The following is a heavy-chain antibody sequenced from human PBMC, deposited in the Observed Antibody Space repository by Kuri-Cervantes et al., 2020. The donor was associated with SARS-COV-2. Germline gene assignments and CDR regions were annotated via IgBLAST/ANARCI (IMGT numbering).Heavy chain of an antibody. J-gene: IGHJ2*01. CDR3: ARGFRAGPGEYFDL. Sequence: LSLTCAASGFTFSSYGMHWVRQAPGKGLGWVAVIWYDGSNKYYADSVKGRFTISRDNSKNTLYLQMNSLRAEDTAVYYCARGFRAGPGEYFDLWGRGTLVTVSS. D-gene: IGHD3-10*01. V-gene: IGHV3-33*01. CDR1: GFTFSSYG. CDR2: IWYDGSNK.